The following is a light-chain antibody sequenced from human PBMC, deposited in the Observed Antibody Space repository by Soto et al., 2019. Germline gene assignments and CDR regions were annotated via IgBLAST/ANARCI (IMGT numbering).Light chain of an antibody. Sequence: DIQMTQSPSSVSASVGDRVTITCRASQDIRSWLAWYQQKPGGAPKLLIYDASSLQSGVPSRFSGGGYGTDFTLTISSLQPEDFATFYCQQADSFPVSFGGGTRIEIK. J-gene: IGKJ4*01. V-gene: IGKV1-12*01. CDR3: QQADSFPVS. CDR1: QDIRSW. CDR2: DAS.